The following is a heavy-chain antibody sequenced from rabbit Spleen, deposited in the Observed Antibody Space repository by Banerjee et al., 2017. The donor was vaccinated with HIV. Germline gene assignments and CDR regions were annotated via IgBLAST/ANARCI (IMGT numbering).Heavy chain of an antibody. CDR1: GVSFSSSSY. CDR2: IDTGSSDST. CDR3: ARDRWTYSSDYYYGMDL. J-gene: IGHJ6*01. V-gene: IGHV1S40*01. Sequence: QSLEESGGDLVKPGASLTLTCTASGVSFSSSSYMCWVRQAPGKGLEWIACIDTGSSDSTAYASWAKGRFAISKTSSTTVTLQMTSLTAADTATYFCARDRWTYSSDYYYGMDLWGQGTLVTVS. D-gene: IGHD4-1*01.